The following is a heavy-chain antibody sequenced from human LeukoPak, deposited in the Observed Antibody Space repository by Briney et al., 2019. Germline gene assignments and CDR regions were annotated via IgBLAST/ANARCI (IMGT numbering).Heavy chain of an antibody. Sequence: GASVKVSCKASGGTFSSYAISWVRQAPGQGLEWMGWISAYNGNTNYAQKLQGRVTMTTDTSTSTAYMELRSLRSDDTAVYYCARGGLLTWPYYFDYWGQGTLVTVSS. CDR2: ISAYNGNT. CDR3: ARGGLLTWPYYFDY. J-gene: IGHJ4*02. V-gene: IGHV1-18*01. D-gene: IGHD1-26*01. CDR1: GGTFSSYA.